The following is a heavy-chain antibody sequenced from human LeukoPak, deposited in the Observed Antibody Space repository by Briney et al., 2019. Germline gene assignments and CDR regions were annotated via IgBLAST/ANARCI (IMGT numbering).Heavy chain of an antibody. V-gene: IGHV4-39*01. CDR3: ARPGYYDSSGYLDAFDI. CDR2: IYYSGST. J-gene: IGHJ3*02. Sequence: SETLSLTCTVSGGSISSSSYYWGWIRQPPGKGLEWIGSIYYSGSTYYNPSLKSRVTISVDTSKNQFSLKLSSVTAADTAVYYCARPGYYDSSGYLDAFDIWGQGTMVTVSS. CDR1: GGSISSSSYY. D-gene: IGHD3-22*01.